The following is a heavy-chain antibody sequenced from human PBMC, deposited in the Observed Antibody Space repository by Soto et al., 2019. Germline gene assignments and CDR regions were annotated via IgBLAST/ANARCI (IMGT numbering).Heavy chain of an antibody. CDR2: ISASGFNT. CDR3: AKGSGNYFVYAFHF. J-gene: IGHJ3*01. CDR1: GFSFNTYA. D-gene: IGHD1-26*01. V-gene: IGHV3-23*01. Sequence: GGSLRLSCAASGFSFNTYAMSWVRQAPGKGLEWVAAISASGFNTFYPDSVNYRFTISRDNSKNTLSLQMDSLRAEDTAVYYCAKGSGNYFVYAFHFWGPGTMVTV.